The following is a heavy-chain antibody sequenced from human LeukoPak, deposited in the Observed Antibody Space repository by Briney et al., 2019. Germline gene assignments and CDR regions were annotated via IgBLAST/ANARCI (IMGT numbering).Heavy chain of an antibody. CDR1: GFPFSNYW. D-gene: IGHD6-13*01. J-gene: IGHJ4*02. Sequence: GGSLRLSCAASGFPFSNYWMHWVRQAPGKGLEWVSVVYTGGSTYSADSVKGRFTISRDNSKNTLYLQMSSLRAEDTAVYYCARGLAAAGLYFDYWGQGTLVTVSS. CDR3: ARGLAAAGLYFDY. V-gene: IGHV3-53*01. CDR2: VYTGGST.